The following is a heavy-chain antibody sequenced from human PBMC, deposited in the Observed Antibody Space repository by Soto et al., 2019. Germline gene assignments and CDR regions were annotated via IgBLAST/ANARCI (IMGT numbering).Heavy chain of an antibody. D-gene: IGHD2-15*01. CDR1: GGSISSTIYY. V-gene: IGHV4-39*01. J-gene: IGHJ4*02. CDR3: ERDRTQQTIFDQ. CDR2: IYYSGST. Sequence: SETLSLTCTVSGGSISSTIYYWGWIRQPPGKGLEWIGSIYYSGSTYYNPSLQSRVTISVDTSKNKFSLKLSSVTAADTAVYYCERDRTQQTIFDQWGQGKMVTVTS.